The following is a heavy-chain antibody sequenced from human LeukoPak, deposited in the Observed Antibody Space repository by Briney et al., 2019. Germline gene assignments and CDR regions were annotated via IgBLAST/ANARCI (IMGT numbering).Heavy chain of an antibody. CDR2: ISSSSSYI. CDR3: AREGGGYSYGYPDY. J-gene: IGHJ4*02. Sequence: GGSLRLSCAASGFTFSTYTMNWVRQAPGKGLEWVSSISSSSSYIYYADSVKGRFTISRDNAKNSLYLQMNSLRAEDTAVYYCAREGGGYSYGYPDYWGQGTLVTVSS. D-gene: IGHD5-18*01. V-gene: IGHV3-21*01. CDR1: GFTFSTYT.